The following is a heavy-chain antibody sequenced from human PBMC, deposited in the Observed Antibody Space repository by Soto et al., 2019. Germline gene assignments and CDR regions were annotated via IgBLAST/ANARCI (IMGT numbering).Heavy chain of an antibody. V-gene: IGHV5-10-1*01. CDR3: ARHRARPIHYKYCLDV. J-gene: IGHJ6*02. CDR1: GYDFSPYW. D-gene: IGHD3-10*01. CDR2: IGPSDFYT. Sequence: GESLKISCQASGYDFSPYWISWVRQMPGKGLEGMGRIGPSDFYTNYRPSFQGHVTISVDKSINTVYLQWSSLKASDTATYYCARHRARPIHYKYCLDVHGQRTAVT.